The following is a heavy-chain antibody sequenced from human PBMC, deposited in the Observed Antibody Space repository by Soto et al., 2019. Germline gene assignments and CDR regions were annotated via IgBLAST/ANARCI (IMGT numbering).Heavy chain of an antibody. Sequence: QVQLVQSGAEVKKPGSSVKVSCKASGGTFSSYAISWVRQAPGQGLEWMGGIIPIFGTANYAQKFHGRVTITADESTSTAYMELSSLRSEDTAVYYCARASAIAAAGDYYYDMDVWGQGTTVTVSS. CDR1: GGTFSSYA. J-gene: IGHJ6*02. CDR2: IIPIFGTA. D-gene: IGHD6-13*01. CDR3: ARASAIAAAGDYYYDMDV. V-gene: IGHV1-69*01.